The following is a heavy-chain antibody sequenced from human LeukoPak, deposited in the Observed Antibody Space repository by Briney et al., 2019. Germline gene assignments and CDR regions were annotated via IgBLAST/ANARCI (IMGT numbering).Heavy chain of an antibody. D-gene: IGHD4-23*01. CDR1: GFTVSSNY. V-gene: IGHV3-53*01. CDR3: ARDRRWPQTIFDY. Sequence: PGGSLRLSCAASGFTVSSNYMSWVRQAPGKGLEWVSVIYSGGRTNYADSVKGRFTISRDNSKNTLYLQMNSLRVEDTAVYYCARDRRWPQTIFDYWGQGTPVTVSS. CDR2: IYSGGRT. J-gene: IGHJ4*02.